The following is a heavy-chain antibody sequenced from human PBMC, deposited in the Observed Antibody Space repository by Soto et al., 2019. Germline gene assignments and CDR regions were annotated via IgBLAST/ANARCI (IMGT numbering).Heavy chain of an antibody. CDR2: TYYSGST. Sequence: LSLTCTVSGGSISSSIYYWGWIRQPPGTGLEWSGSTYYSGSTYYNPSLKSRVTISVDTSKNQCSLKLSSVTAADTAVYYCAPTTVRGVGYYYYGMDVWGQGTTVTVSS. V-gene: IGHV4-39*01. D-gene: IGHD4-4*01. CDR1: GGSISSSIYY. J-gene: IGHJ6*02. CDR3: APTTVRGVGYYYYGMDV.